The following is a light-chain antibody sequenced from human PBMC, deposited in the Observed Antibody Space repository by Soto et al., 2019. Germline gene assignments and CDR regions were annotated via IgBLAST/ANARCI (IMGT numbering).Light chain of an antibody. Sequence: EIVLTQSPGTLSLSPGERATLSCRSSQSVSSSYLAWYQQKPGQAPRLIIYGASSRATGIPDRFSGSGSGTDFTLTISRLEPEDFAVYYCQQYGSSLWTLGQGTKVDIK. CDR1: QSVSSSY. V-gene: IGKV3-20*01. CDR2: GAS. CDR3: QQYGSSLWT. J-gene: IGKJ1*01.